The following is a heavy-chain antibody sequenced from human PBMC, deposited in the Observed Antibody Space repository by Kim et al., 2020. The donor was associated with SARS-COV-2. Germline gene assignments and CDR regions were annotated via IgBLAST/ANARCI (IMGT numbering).Heavy chain of an antibody. Sequence: SETLSLTCAVYGGSFSGYYWSWIRQPPGKGLEWIGEINHSGSTNYNPSLKSRVTISVDTSKNQFSLKLSSVTAADTAVYYCARGGLRFLEKWGQGTLVTVSS. V-gene: IGHV4-34*01. CDR3: ARGGLRFLEK. D-gene: IGHD1-1*01. CDR2: INHSGST. J-gene: IGHJ4*02. CDR1: GGSFSGYY.